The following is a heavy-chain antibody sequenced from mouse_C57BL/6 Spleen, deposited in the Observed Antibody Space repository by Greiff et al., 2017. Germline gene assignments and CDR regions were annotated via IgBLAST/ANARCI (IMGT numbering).Heavy chain of an antibody. J-gene: IGHJ3*01. D-gene: IGHD2-4*01. CDR2: ISSGGSYT. CDR3: ARQGYDYDTWFAY. CDR1: GFTFSSYG. V-gene: IGHV5-6*02. Sequence: EVMLVESGGDLVKPGGSLKLSCAASGFTFSSYGMSWVRQTPDKRLEWVATISSGGSYTYYPDSVKGRFTISRDNATNTLYLQMSSLTSEDTAMYYCARQGYDYDTWFAYWGQGTLVTVSA.